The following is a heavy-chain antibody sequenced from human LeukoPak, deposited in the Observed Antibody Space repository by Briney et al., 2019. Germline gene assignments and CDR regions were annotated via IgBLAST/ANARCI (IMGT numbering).Heavy chain of an antibody. Sequence: GGSLRLSCAASGFTVSSNYMSWVRQAPGKGLKWVSVIYSGGSTYYADSVKGRFTISRDNSKNTLYLQMNSLRAEDTAVYYCARFQHYYYYGMDVWGQGTTVTVSS. CDR3: ARFQHYYYYGMDV. CDR1: GFTVSSNY. V-gene: IGHV3-66*02. CDR2: IYSGGST. D-gene: IGHD3-16*01. J-gene: IGHJ6*02.